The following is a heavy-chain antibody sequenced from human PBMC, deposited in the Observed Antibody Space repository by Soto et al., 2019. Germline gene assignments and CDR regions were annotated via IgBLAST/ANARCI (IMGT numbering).Heavy chain of an antibody. CDR3: ARQYSGSYYYYYGMDV. V-gene: IGHV5-51*01. Sequence: PGESLKISCKGSGYNFTSYWIGWVRQMPGKGLEWMGIIYPGDSDTRYSPSFQGQVTISADKSISTAYLQWSSLKASDTAMYYCARQYSGSYYYYYGMDVWGQGTTVTVSS. CDR2: IYPGDSDT. D-gene: IGHD1-26*01. CDR1: GYNFTSYW. J-gene: IGHJ6*02.